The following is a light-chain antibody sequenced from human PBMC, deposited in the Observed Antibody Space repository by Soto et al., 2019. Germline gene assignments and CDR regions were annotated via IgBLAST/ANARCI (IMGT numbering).Light chain of an antibody. CDR2: AAF. CDR1: QGLSSY. Sequence: DIQMIQSPSTLPASVGGRFTITCLAIQGLSSYLAWYQQKPGKAPSLLIYAAFTLQSGVPSRFRGSGSGTEFTLTISSLQPEDFATYYCQQLKSYPITFGQGTRLEIK. CDR3: QQLKSYPIT. V-gene: IGKV1-9*01. J-gene: IGKJ5*01.